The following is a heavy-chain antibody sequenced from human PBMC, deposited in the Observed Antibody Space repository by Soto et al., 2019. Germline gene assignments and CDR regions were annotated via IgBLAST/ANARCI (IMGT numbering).Heavy chain of an antibody. CDR1: GGTFSSYA. D-gene: IGHD5-18*01. CDR2: IIPIFGTA. Sequence: ASVKVSCKASGGTFSSYAISWVRQAPGQGLEWMGGIIPIFGTANYAQKFQGRVTITADESTSTAYMELSSLRSEDTAVYYCAREAPDTAPFDYWGQGTLVTVSS. V-gene: IGHV1-69*13. CDR3: AREAPDTAPFDY. J-gene: IGHJ4*02.